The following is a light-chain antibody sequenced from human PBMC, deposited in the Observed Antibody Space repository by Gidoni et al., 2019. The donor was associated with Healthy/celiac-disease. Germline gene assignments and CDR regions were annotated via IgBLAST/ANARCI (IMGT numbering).Light chain of an antibody. J-gene: IGKJ4*01. CDR3: QQYVTSQLT. V-gene: IGKV3-20*01. CDR2: GAS. Sequence: ELDLTQSPRTLSFSPGERPTLPCRASQSVTSNDLSWYQHKPGQAARLLIYGASRRATGPPDRFSGSGSGTDFTLTISRLEAGDFGVYYCQQYVTSQLTFGGGTKVEIK. CDR1: QSVTSND.